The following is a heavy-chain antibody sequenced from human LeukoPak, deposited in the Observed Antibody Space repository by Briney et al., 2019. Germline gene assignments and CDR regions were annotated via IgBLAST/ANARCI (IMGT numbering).Heavy chain of an antibody. J-gene: IGHJ3*02. Sequence: GGSLRLSCAASGFTFSSYEMNWVRQAPGKGLEWVSYISSSSSTIYYADSVKGRFTISRDNAKNSLYLQMNSLRAEDTAVYYRARALGLVYAITADAFDIWGQGTMVTVSS. V-gene: IGHV3-48*01. CDR1: GFTFSSYE. CDR2: ISSSSSTI. D-gene: IGHD2-8*01. CDR3: ARALGLVYAITADAFDI.